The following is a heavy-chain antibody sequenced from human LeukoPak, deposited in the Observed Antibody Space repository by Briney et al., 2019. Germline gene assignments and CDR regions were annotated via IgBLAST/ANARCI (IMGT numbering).Heavy chain of an antibody. CDR2: IYYSGST. D-gene: IGHD6-19*01. CDR1: GGSISSYY. CDR3: ARQNPGYSSGWYGKVEWYFDY. V-gene: IGHV4-59*08. J-gene: IGHJ4*02. Sequence: PSETLSLTCTVSGGSISSYYWSWIRQPPGKGLGWIGYIYYSGSTNYNPSLKSRVTISVDTSKNQFSLKLSSVTAADTAVYYCARQNPGYSSGWYGKVEWYFDYWGQGTLVTVSS.